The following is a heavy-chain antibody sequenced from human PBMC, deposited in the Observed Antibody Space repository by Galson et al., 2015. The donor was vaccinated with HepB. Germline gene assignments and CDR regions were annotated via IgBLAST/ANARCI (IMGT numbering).Heavy chain of an antibody. D-gene: IGHD3-9*01. CDR2: MNPNSGNT. J-gene: IGHJ5*02. CDR3: ARAPDYDIVTGHPGWFDP. V-gene: IGHV1-8*02. Sequence: SVKVSCKASGYTFTGYYMHWVRQATGQGLEWMGWMNPNSGNTGHAQKFQGRVTMTRDTSTSTVYMGLSSLRSEDTAVYYCARAPDYDIVTGHPGWFDPWGQGTLVTVSS. CDR1: GYTFTGYY.